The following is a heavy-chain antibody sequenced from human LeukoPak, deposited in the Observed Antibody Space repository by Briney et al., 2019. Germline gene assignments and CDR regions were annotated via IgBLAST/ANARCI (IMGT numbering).Heavy chain of an antibody. D-gene: IGHD6-19*01. CDR3: ARVYSSGWYADWYFDL. V-gene: IGHV4-61*01. Sequence: SEILSLTCTVSGGSISSGSYYWSWIRQPPGKGLEWIGYIYYSGSTNYNPSLKSRVTISVDTSKNQFSLKLSSVTAADTAVYYCARVYSSGWYADWYFDLWGRGTLVTVSS. CDR1: GGSISSGSYY. J-gene: IGHJ2*01. CDR2: IYYSGST.